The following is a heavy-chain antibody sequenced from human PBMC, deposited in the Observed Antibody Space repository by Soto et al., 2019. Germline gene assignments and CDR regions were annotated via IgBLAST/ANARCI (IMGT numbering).Heavy chain of an antibody. D-gene: IGHD6-19*01. V-gene: IGHV3-30*03. J-gene: IGHJ4*02. CDR2: ISYDGSHK. Sequence: QVQLVESGGGVVQPGRSLRLSCAASGFTFSSYGMHWVRQAPGKGLEWVAVISYDGSHKYYADSVKGRFTISRDNSKNTLYLQMNSLRPEDTAVYYCEASAVAGDALFDYWGQGTLVTVSS. CDR1: GFTFSSYG. CDR3: EASAVAGDALFDY.